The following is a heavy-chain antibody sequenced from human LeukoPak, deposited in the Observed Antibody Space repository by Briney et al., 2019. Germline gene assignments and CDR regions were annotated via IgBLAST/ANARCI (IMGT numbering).Heavy chain of an antibody. CDR1: GFTFSSYS. V-gene: IGHV3-21*01. J-gene: IGHJ3*02. CDR3: ARDDYGGNPTSDAFDI. Sequence: GGSLRLSCAASGFTFSSYSMNWVRQAPGKGLEWVSSISSSSSYIYYADSVKGRFTISRDNAKNSLYLQMNSLRAEDTAVYYCARDDYGGNPTSDAFDIWGQGTMVTVSS. CDR2: ISSSSSYI. D-gene: IGHD4-23*01.